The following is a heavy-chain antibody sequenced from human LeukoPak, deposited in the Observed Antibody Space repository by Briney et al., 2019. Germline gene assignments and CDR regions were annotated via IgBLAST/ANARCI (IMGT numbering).Heavy chain of an antibody. Sequence: PGGSLRLSCAASGFTFDGYTMHWVRQAPGKGLEWVSLISWDGGSTYYADSVKGRFTISRDNSKNSLYLQMNSLRTEDTALYYCAKETKWGYSYGLFDYWGQGTLVTVSS. CDR3: AKETKWGYSYGLFDY. CDR1: GFTFDGYT. D-gene: IGHD5-18*01. V-gene: IGHV3-43*01. CDR2: ISWDGGST. J-gene: IGHJ4*02.